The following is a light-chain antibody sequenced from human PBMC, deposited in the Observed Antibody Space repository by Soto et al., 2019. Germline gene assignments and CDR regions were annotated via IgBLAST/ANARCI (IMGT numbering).Light chain of an antibody. V-gene: IGKV3-15*01. CDR3: HQYDHWPQT. J-gene: IGKJ1*01. Sequence: EVVMTQSPATLSVSPGERATLSCGASQSVRSYLAWYQQKPGQAPRLLIHGASTRAPGIPARFSGSGSGTDFTLPISSLQSEDFAVYYCHQYDHWPQTFGQGTKVDIK. CDR2: GAS. CDR1: QSVRSY.